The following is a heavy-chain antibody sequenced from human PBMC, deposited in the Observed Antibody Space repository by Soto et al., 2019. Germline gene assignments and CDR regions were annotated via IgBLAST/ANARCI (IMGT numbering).Heavy chain of an antibody. V-gene: IGHV5-51*01. D-gene: IGHD3-22*01. CDR2: IYPVDSET. J-gene: IGHJ4*02. CDR1: PYSITIYL. CDR3: ARQEFYHYDTSDYYVFFDY. Sequence: GESLKTSGKGFPYSITIYLIASVRQRPGKGLEWMGAIYPVDSETRYSPSFQGQVTISGDKSISTAYLQWRSLKASDTAMYYCARQEFYHYDTSDYYVFFDYGGQGTVVTVSS.